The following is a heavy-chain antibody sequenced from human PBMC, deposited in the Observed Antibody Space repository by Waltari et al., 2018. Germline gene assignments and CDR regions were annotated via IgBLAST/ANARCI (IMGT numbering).Heavy chain of an antibody. D-gene: IGHD3-22*01. CDR1: GFTFDDYA. Sequence: EVQLVESGGGLVQPGRSLRLSCEASGFTFDDYAMHWVRQAPGKGLEWVSGISWNSGSIGYADSVKGRFTISRDNAKNSLYLQMNSLRAEDTALYYCAKDITMIIEGYFDPWGQGTLVTVSS. CDR3: AKDITMIIEGYFDP. V-gene: IGHV3-9*01. J-gene: IGHJ5*02. CDR2: ISWNSGSI.